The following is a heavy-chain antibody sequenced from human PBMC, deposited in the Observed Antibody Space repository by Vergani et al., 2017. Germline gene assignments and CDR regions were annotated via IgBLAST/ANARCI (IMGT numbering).Heavy chain of an antibody. V-gene: IGHV3-30*03. CDR3: ATDLGYYGSGSHLRLYAVDI. Sequence: QVQLVESGGGVVQPGRSLRLSCAASGFTFSSYGMHWVRQAPGKGLEWVAVISYDGSNKYYADSVKGRFTISRDNSKNTLYLQMNSLRAEDTAVYYCATDLGYYGSGSHLRLYAVDIWGQGTMVTVSS. J-gene: IGHJ3*02. CDR1: GFTFSSYG. CDR2: ISYDGSNK. D-gene: IGHD3-10*01.